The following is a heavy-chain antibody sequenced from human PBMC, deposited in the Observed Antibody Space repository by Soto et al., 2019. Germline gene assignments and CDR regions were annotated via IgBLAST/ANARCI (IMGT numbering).Heavy chain of an antibody. V-gene: IGHV3-23*01. D-gene: IGHD3-10*01. Sequence: EVQLLESGGGLVQPGGSLRLSCAASGFTFSSYAMNWVRQAPGKGLEWVSVISGSGDSTYYADSVKGRFTISRDKSKNPLYLQMHSLRAEDTAVYYCAKRASGSYFDYWGQGTLVTVSS. CDR2: ISGSGDST. CDR1: GFTFSSYA. J-gene: IGHJ4*02. CDR3: AKRASGSYFDY.